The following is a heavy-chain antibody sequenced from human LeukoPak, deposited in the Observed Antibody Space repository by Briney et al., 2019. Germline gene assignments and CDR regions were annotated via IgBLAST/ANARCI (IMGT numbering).Heavy chain of an antibody. CDR1: GGSFSGYY. CDR3: ARGLLRYFDWLRKNNAFDI. V-gene: IGHV4-34*01. Sequence: SETLSLTCAVYGGSFSGYYWSWIRQPPGKGLEWIGEINHSGSTNYNPSLKSRVTISVDTSKNQFSLKLSSVTAADTAVYYCARGLLRYFDWLRKNNAFDIWGQGTMVTVSS. CDR2: INHSGST. D-gene: IGHD3-9*01. J-gene: IGHJ3*02.